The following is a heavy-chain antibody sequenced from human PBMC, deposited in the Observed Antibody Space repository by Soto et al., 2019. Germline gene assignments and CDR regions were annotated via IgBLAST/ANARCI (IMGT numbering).Heavy chain of an antibody. CDR2: ISSSSSYI. CDR3: ARGLGRPPSYGMDV. Sequence: GGSLRLSCAASGFTFSSYSMNWVRQAPGKGLEWVSSISSSSSYIYYADSVKGRFTISRDNAKNSLYLQMNSLRAEDTAVYHCARGLGRPPSYGMDVWGQGTTVTVSS. J-gene: IGHJ6*02. V-gene: IGHV3-21*01. CDR1: GFTFSSYS.